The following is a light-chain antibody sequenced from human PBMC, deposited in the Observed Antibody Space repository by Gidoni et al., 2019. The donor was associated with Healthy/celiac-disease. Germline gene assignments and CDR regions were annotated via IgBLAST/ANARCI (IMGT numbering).Light chain of an antibody. CDR1: QSVSNY. V-gene: IGKV3-11*01. J-gene: IGKJ1*01. CDR3: QQRSNWPWT. CDR2: DAS. Sequence: EIVFTQSPATLSLSPGERVTLSCRASQSVSNYLAWYQQKPGQAPRLLMYDASNRATGIPARFSGSGSGTDFTLTISSLEPEDFAVYYCQQRSNWPWTFGQGTKVEIK.